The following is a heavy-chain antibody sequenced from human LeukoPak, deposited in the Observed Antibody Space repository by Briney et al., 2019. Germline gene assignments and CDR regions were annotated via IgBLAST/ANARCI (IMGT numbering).Heavy chain of an antibody. Sequence: PGGSLRLSCAASGFTFSSCSMNWVRQAPGKGLEWVSSISSSSSYIYYADSVKGRFTISRDNAKNSLYLQMNSLRAEDTAVYYCARVIAVTTFYYYYYMDVWGKGTTVTISS. D-gene: IGHD4-17*01. CDR1: GFTFSSCS. CDR3: ARVIAVTTFYYYYYMDV. V-gene: IGHV3-21*01. J-gene: IGHJ6*03. CDR2: ISSSSSYI.